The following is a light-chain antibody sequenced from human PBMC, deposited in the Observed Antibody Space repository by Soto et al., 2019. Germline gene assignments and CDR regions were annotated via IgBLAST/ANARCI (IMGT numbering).Light chain of an antibody. CDR3: LQDYNRPYT. Sequence: AIQMTQFPSSLSASVGDRVTITCRASQDIGNDLGWYQQKPGKAPKLLIYAASSLESGVPSRFSGSGSGTDFTLTISSLQPEDFATYYCLQDYNRPYTFGQGSRLEIK. V-gene: IGKV1-6*01. J-gene: IGKJ2*01. CDR2: AAS. CDR1: QDIGND.